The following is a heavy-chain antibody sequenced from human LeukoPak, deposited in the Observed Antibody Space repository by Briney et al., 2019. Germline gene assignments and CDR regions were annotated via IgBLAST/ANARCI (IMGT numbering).Heavy chain of an antibody. CDR3: AKTVVMTGIASFDY. J-gene: IGHJ4*02. CDR2: IRYDGSNK. V-gene: IGHV3-30*02. Sequence: GGSLRLSCAASGFTFSSYGMHWVRQAPGKGLEWVAFIRYDGSNKYYADSVKGRFTISRDNSKNTLYLQMNSLRAEDTAVYYCAKTVVMTGIASFDYWGQGTLVTVSS. CDR1: GFTFSSYG. D-gene: IGHD2-21*02.